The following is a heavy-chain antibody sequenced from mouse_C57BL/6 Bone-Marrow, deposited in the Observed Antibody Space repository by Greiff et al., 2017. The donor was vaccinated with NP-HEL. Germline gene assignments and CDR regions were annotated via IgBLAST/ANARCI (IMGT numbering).Heavy chain of an antibody. D-gene: IGHD1-1*01. J-gene: IGHJ1*03. CDR2: IYYSGTI. CDR1: GISITTGNYR. CDR3: ARESTVVATWRYFDV. Sequence: EVQGVESGPGLVKPSQTVFLTCTVTGISITTGNYRWSWIRQFPGNKLEWIGYIYYSGTITYNPSLTSRTTITRDTPKNQFFLEMNSLTAEDTATYYCARESTVVATWRYFDVWGTGTTVTVSS. V-gene: IGHV3-5*01.